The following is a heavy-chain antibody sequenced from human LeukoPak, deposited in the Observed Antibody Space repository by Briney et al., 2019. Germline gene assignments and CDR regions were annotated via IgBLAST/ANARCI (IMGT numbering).Heavy chain of an antibody. CDR2: ITWNGGST. D-gene: IGHD2-15*01. CDR1: GFTFSSYI. V-gene: IGHV3-20*04. CDR3: ARGGGSIRHSYYYYVDV. J-gene: IGHJ6*03. Sequence: GGSLRLSCAASGFTFSSYIMSWVRQAPGQGPEWVSGITWNGGSTDYAASVKGRFTISRDNAKNSLYLRMNSLRDEDTALYYCARGGGSIRHSYYYYVDVWGKGTSVTVSS.